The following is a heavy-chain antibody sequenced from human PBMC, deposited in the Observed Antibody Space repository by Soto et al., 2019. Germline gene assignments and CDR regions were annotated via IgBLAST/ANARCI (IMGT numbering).Heavy chain of an antibody. Sequence: SETLSLTCTVSGASISTGGYYWSWVRQLPGKGLEWIGYISYSGNTFYNSSLKSRLTISADTSNSQFSLKLTSVSAADTAVYYCARLVNTFGGDHRPFDSWGQGTLVTVSS. D-gene: IGHD3-16*01. CDR1: GASISTGGYY. CDR2: ISYSGNT. J-gene: IGHJ4*02. CDR3: ARLVNTFGGDHRPFDS. V-gene: IGHV4-31*03.